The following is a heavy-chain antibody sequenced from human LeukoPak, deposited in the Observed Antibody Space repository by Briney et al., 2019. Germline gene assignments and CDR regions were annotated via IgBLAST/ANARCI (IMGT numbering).Heavy chain of an antibody. Sequence: GSLRLSCAVSGSTFISYGMHWVRQAPGKGLEWVAFIRYDGSNKYYADSVKGRFTISRDNSKNTLYVQMNSLRAEDTAVYYCAKDYSKTSYYGSGTYYRPNWFDPCGQGTLVTVSS. CDR2: IRYDGSNK. V-gene: IGHV3-30*02. CDR3: AKDYSKTSYYGSGTYYRPNWFDP. CDR1: GSTFISYG. D-gene: IGHD3-10*01. J-gene: IGHJ5*02.